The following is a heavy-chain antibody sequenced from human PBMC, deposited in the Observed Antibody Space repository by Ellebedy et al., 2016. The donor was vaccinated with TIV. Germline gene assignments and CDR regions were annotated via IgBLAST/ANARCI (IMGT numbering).Heavy chain of an antibody. D-gene: IGHD3-10*01. V-gene: IGHV1-2*02. CDR2: INPNSGGT. CDR1: GYTFSGYY. J-gene: IGHJ4*02. Sequence: AASVKVSCKASGYTFSGYYMHWVRQAPGQGLEWMGCINPNSGGTNYAQNFQGRVTMTRDTSISTGYMDLSRLRPDDTAVYYCARGPLWFGETIDNWGQGVLVTVSS. CDR3: ARGPLWFGETIDN.